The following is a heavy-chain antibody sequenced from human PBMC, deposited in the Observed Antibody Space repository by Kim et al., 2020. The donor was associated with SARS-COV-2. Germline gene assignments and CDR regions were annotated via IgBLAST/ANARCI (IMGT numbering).Heavy chain of an antibody. V-gene: IGHV1-2*02. CDR3: ARDTYPYYYYGMDV. D-gene: IGHD3-16*01. Sequence: ASVKVSCKASGYTFTGYYMHWVRQAPGQGLEWMGWINPNSGGTNYAQKFQGRVTMTRDTSISTAYMELSRLRSDDTAVYYCARDTYPYYYYGMDVWGQGTTVTVSS. CDR1: GYTFTGYY. J-gene: IGHJ6*02. CDR2: INPNSGGT.